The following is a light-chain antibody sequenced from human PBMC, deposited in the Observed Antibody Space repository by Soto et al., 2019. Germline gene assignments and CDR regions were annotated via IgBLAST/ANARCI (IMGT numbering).Light chain of an antibody. CDR2: GTS. CDR3: QQYGVSPAT. CDR1: QSVSSNY. J-gene: IGKJ4*01. Sequence: EMVLTQSPGILSLSPGDGATLSCRASQSVSSNYLAWYQQNPGQAPRLLIYGTSTRASGIPDRFSGSGSGTDFTLTITRLEPEDFAVYFCQQYGVSPATFGGGTKVDIK. V-gene: IGKV3-20*01.